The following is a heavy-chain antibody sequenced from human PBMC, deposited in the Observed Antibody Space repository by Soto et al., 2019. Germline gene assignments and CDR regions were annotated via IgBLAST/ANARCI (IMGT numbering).Heavy chain of an antibody. Sequence: GASVKVSCKASGYTFTAYDIYCARQAPGQGLEWMGWIRAYNGDTNYAQKFQTRVTMTTDKSTDTAYMDLRSLTSDDTAIYYCARAGAAPYYYYGLDVWGQGTTVTVSS. V-gene: IGHV1-18*01. J-gene: IGHJ6*02. CDR2: IRAYNGDT. CDR1: GYTFTAYD. D-gene: IGHD3-10*01. CDR3: ARAGAAPYYYYGLDV.